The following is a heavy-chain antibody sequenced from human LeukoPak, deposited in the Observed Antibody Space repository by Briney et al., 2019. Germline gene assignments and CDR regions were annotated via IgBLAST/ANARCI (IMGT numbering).Heavy chain of an antibody. D-gene: IGHD4-23*01. CDR2: IKSKTDGGTT. J-gene: IGHJ1*01. CDR1: GFTFSNAW. V-gene: IGHV3-15*07. Sequence: GGSLRLSCAASGFTFSNAWMNWVRQAPGKGLEWVGRIKSKTDGGTTDYAAPVKGRFTISRDDSKNTLYLQMNSLKTEDTAVNYCTTRATVVKKYFQHWGQGTLVTVSS. CDR3: TTRATVVKKYFQH.